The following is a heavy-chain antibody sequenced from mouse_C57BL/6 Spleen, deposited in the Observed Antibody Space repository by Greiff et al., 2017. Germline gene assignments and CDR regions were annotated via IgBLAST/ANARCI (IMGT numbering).Heavy chain of an antibody. CDR3: AREGVLTGAHFDY. D-gene: IGHD4-1*01. CDR2: INPSNGGT. J-gene: IGHJ2*01. CDR1: GYTFTSYW. Sequence: VQLQQPGTELVKPGASVKLSCKASGYTFTSYWMHWVKQRPGQGLEWIGNINPSNGGTNYNEKFKSKATLTVDKSSSTAYMQLSSLTSEDSAVYCCAREGVLTGAHFDYWGQGTTLTVSS. V-gene: IGHV1-53*01.